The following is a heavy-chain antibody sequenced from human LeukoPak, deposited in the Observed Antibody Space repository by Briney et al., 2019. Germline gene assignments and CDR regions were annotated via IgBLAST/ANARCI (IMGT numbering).Heavy chain of an antibody. CDR2: ISAHNGNT. Sequence: ASVKVSCKASGYTFTNYGISWVRQAPGQGLEWMGWISAHNGNTDYAQKFQGRVTMTTDTSTSTAYMELSSLRSEDTAVYYCARSDSSGYLFDYWGQGTLVTVSS. J-gene: IGHJ4*02. CDR3: ARSDSSGYLFDY. CDR1: GYTFTNYG. D-gene: IGHD3-22*01. V-gene: IGHV1-18*01.